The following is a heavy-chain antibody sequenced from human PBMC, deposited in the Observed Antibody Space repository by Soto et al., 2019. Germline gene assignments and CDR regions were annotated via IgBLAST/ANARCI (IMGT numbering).Heavy chain of an antibody. CDR2: IIIGSGVT. CDR1: GFTFTNSA. J-gene: IGHJ3*02. CDR3: AAELYSGGRCCSFDI. Sequence: QMQVVQSGPEVKNPGTSMKVPCKTSGFTFTNSAVQWVRQARGERLEWIGWIIIGSGVTNHAQNLRNRLTITRDLSTSTAYLELTSLSSEDTAVYYCAAELYSGGRCCSFDIWGQGTSVTVSS. D-gene: IGHD2-15*01. V-gene: IGHV1-58*01.